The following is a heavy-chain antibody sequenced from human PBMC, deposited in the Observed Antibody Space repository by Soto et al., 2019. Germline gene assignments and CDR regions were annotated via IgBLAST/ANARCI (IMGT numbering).Heavy chain of an antibody. CDR2: ISYDGIDK. D-gene: IGHD2-15*01. CDR1: GFTFRNYA. CDR3: TKRALAVGAVGATGCSTH. Sequence: PGGSLRLSCAASGFTFRNYAMHWVRQAPGKGLEWVAFISYDGIDKYYADSVKGRLTVSRDNSENTLYLQMDSLRPEDTAVYYCTKRALAVGAVGATGCSTHGGRGTVVPVSS. V-gene: IGHV3-30-3*01. J-gene: IGHJ1*01.